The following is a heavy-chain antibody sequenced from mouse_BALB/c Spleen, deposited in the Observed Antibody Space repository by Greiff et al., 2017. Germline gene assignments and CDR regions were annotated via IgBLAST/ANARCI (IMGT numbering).Heavy chain of an antibody. J-gene: IGHJ2*01. V-gene: IGHV1-82*01. D-gene: IGHD3-1*01. CDR3: ARRGSGYYFDY. CDR2: IYPGDGDT. Sequence: QVQLQQSGPELVKPGASVKISCKASGYAFSSSWMNWVKQRPGQGLEWIGRIYPGDGDTNYNGKFKGKATLTADKSSSTAYMQLSSLTSVDSAVYFCARRGSGYYFDYWGQGTTLTVSS. CDR1: GYAFSSSW.